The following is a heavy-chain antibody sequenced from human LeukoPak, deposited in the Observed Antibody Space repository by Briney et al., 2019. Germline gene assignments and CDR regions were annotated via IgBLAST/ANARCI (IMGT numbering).Heavy chain of an antibody. Sequence: GGSLRLSCAASGFTFTSYRRTWVRQAPGKGLEGVASIKEDGSEKYYVDSVKGRLTISRYDDTNSMFLEMNSLRVEDTAVYYCARVKRRPGTIGTTGGVEDYWGQGTLVTVSS. V-gene: IGHV3-7*01. J-gene: IGHJ4*02. CDR3: ARVKRRPGTIGTTGGVEDY. CDR1: GFTFTSYR. CDR2: IKEDGSEK. D-gene: IGHD1-1*01.